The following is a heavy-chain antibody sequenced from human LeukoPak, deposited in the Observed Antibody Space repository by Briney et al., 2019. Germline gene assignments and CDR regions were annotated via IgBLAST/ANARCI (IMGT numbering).Heavy chain of an antibody. D-gene: IGHD3-16*01. Sequence: GGSLRLSCAASGFTTSDNYITWVRQAPGKGLQWVSVIYSGGRTNYADSVKGRFSMSRDKSNGTVYRQLNSLRTDDTAVYFCARVPFTASLGDYFDYWGQGALVTVSS. J-gene: IGHJ4*02. CDR2: IYSGGRT. V-gene: IGHV3-66*01. CDR3: ARVPFTASLGDYFDY. CDR1: GFTTSDNY.